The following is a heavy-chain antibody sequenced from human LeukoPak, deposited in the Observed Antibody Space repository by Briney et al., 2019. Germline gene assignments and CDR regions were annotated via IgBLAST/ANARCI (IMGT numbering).Heavy chain of an antibody. CDR2: INPNSGGT. CDR1: GYTFTGYY. Sequence: GASVKVSCKASGYTFTGYYMHWVRQAPGQGLEWMGWINPNSGGTNYAQKFQGRVTMTRDTSISTAYMELSRLRSDDTAVYYCVRLRQYQLLYGWFDPWGQGTLVTVSS. D-gene: IGHD2-2*02. J-gene: IGHJ5*02. V-gene: IGHV1-2*02. CDR3: VRLRQYQLLYGWFDP.